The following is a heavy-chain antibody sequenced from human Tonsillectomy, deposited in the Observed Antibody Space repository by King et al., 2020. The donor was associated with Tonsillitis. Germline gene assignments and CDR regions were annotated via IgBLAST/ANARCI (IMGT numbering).Heavy chain of an antibody. Sequence: VQLVESGGGVVQPGRSLRLSCAASGFTLSNYAMHWVRQAPGKGLEWVADISFDGSNKYYADSVNGRFTISRDNSKNTHYLQMNSLRAEDTAVYYCARRDGALDYYYYGMDVWGQGTTVTVSS. CDR3: ARRDGALDYYYYGMDV. CDR1: GFTLSNYA. J-gene: IGHJ6*02. V-gene: IGHV3-30-3*01. CDR2: ISFDGSNK. D-gene: IGHD4-17*01.